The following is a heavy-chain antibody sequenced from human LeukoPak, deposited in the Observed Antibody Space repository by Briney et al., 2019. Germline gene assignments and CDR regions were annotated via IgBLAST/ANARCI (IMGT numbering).Heavy chain of an antibody. J-gene: IGHJ3*02. D-gene: IGHD6-13*01. CDR3: AKASSWVLRPSDAFDI. CDR2: ISRDIITI. CDR1: GFTFSRYS. V-gene: IGHV3-48*04. Sequence: PGGSLRLSCAASGFTFSRYSMTWVRQAPGKGLEWVSHISRDIITIYYADSVKGRFTISRDNAKNSLYLQMNSLRAEDMALYYCAKASSWVLRPSDAFDIWGQGTMVTVSS.